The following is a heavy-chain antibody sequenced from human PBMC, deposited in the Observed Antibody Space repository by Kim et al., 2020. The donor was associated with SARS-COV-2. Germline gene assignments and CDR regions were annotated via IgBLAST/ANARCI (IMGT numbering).Heavy chain of an antibody. CDR2: IYYSGST. V-gene: IGHV4-61*01. D-gene: IGHD3-9*01. Sequence: SETLSLTCTVSGGSVSSGSYYWSWIRQPPGKGLEWIGYIYYSGSTNYNPSLKSRVTISVDTSKNQFSLKLSSVTAADTAVYYCARSHVLRYFYWLLSDAFDIWGQGTMVTVSS. CDR1: GGSVSSGSYY. J-gene: IGHJ3*02. CDR3: ARSHVLRYFYWLLSDAFDI.